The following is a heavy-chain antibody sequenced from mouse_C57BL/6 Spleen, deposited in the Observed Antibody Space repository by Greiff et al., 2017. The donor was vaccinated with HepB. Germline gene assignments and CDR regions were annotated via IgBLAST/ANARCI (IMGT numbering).Heavy chain of an antibody. J-gene: IGHJ4*01. D-gene: IGHD1-1*01. Sequence: EVQVVESGGDLVKPGGSLKLSCAASGFTFSSYGMSWVRQTPDKRLEWVATISSGGSYTYYPDSVKGRFTISRDNDKNNLYLQMSSLKSEDTAMYYCARPRSSYSYAMDYWGQGTSVTVSS. V-gene: IGHV5-6*01. CDR3: ARPRSSYSYAMDY. CDR1: GFTFSSYG. CDR2: ISSGGSYT.